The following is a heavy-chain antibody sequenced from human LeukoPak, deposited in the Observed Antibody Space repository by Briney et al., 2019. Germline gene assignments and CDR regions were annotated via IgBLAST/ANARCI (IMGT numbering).Heavy chain of an antibody. V-gene: IGHV3-53*01. CDR2: IYSGGNT. D-gene: IGHD6-19*01. Sequence: GGSLRLSCAASGFIVSSNYMSWVRQAPGKGLEWVSVIYSGGNTYYADSVKDRFTISRDNSKNTLYLQMNSLRAEDTAVYYCARHEGSGWHLDYWGQGTLVTVSS. CDR1: GFIVSSNY. J-gene: IGHJ4*02. CDR3: ARHEGSGWHLDY.